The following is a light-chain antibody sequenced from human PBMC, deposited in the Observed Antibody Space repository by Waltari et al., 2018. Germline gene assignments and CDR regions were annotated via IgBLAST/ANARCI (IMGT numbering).Light chain of an antibody. Sequence: EIVMTQSPATLSVSPGERATLSCRASQSVHSNLAWYQQKPGPPPRLLIYGASTRATGIPARFSGSGSGTEFTLTISSLQSEDFALYYCQQYNNWPPWTFGQGTKVEIK. J-gene: IGKJ1*01. CDR1: QSVHSN. CDR3: QQYNNWPPWT. CDR2: GAS. V-gene: IGKV3-15*01.